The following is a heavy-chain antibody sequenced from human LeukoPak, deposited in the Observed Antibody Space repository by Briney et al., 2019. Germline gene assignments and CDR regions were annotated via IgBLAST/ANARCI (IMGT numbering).Heavy chain of an antibody. CDR3: ARGSKDIVVVPAAMWVNWFDP. D-gene: IGHD2-2*01. CDR2: INHSGST. J-gene: IGHJ5*02. Sequence: SETLSLTCAVYGGSFGGYYWSWIRQPPGKGLEWIGEINHSGSTNYNPSLKSRVTISVDTSKNQFTLKLSSVTAADTAVYYCARGSKDIVVVPAAMWVNWFDPWGQGTLVTVSS. V-gene: IGHV4-34*01. CDR1: GGSFGGYY.